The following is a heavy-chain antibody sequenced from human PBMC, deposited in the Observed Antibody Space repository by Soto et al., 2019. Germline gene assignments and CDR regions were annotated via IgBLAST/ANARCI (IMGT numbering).Heavy chain of an antibody. Sequence: EVQLLESGGGLVQPGGSLRLSCAASGFTFSSYAMSWVRQAPGKGLEWVSAISGSGGSTYYADSVKGRFTISRDNSKNTLYLQMNSLRAEDTAVYYCAKDRIAAAGLLDALDIWGQGTMVTVSS. CDR2: ISGSGGST. J-gene: IGHJ3*02. CDR3: AKDRIAAAGLLDALDI. V-gene: IGHV3-23*01. CDR1: GFTFSSYA. D-gene: IGHD6-13*01.